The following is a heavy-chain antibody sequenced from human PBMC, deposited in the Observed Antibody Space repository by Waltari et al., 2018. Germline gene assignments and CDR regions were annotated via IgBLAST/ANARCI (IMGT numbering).Heavy chain of an antibody. CDR3: ARDFESRGYDI. V-gene: IGHV7-4-1*02. CDR1: FTTYG. D-gene: IGHD3-22*01. Sequence: FTTYGINWVRQAPGQGLEWLGWINTDSGNPTYAQGFTGRLVFSLDTSVSTAYLQISSLKPEDTAIYYCARDFESRGYDIWGQGTLVTVSS. CDR2: INTDSGNP. J-gene: IGHJ3*02.